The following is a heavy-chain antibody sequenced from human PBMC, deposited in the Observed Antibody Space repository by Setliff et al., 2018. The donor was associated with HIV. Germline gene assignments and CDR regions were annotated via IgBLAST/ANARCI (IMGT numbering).Heavy chain of an antibody. D-gene: IGHD4-17*01. CDR1: GGTFSTYV. CDR3: ARALYGDYGGDLNWLDP. J-gene: IGHJ5*02. V-gene: IGHV7-4-1*02. CDR2: IKTDSGSP. Sequence: ASVKVSCKASGGTFSTYVWTWVRQAPGQGLEWMGGIKTDSGSPTHAPGFTGRFVFSVDTSDTTAYLQISSLKAEDTAVYYCARALYGDYGGDLNWLDPWGQGTLVTVSS.